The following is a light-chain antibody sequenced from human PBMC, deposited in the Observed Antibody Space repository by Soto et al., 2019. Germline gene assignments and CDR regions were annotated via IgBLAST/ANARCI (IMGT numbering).Light chain of an antibody. Sequence: DIQMTQSPSTLSASVGDRVTITCRASQSISSWLAWYQQKPGKAPKLLIYKASSLESGVPSRFSGSGSGTEFTLTISSLQPDDVATYYCQQYNSDSVTFGQGTKLEIK. CDR2: KAS. V-gene: IGKV1-5*03. CDR1: QSISSW. J-gene: IGKJ2*01. CDR3: QQYNSDSVT.